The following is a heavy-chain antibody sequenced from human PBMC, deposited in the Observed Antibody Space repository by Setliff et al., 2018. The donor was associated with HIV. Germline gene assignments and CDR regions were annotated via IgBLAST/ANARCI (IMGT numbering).Heavy chain of an antibody. V-gene: IGHV1-8*02. CDR1: GYTFTNYD. CDR2: MNPNSGNT. CDR3: ARDLTYYNILTGYGPTYSDY. J-gene: IGHJ4*02. Sequence: ASVKVSCKASGYTFTNYDINWVRQAPGQGLEWMGWMNPNSGNTGYAQKFQGRVTMTRNTSIRTAYMELSSLTADDTGVYYCARDLTYYNILTGYGPTYSDYWGQGTLVTVSS. D-gene: IGHD3-9*01.